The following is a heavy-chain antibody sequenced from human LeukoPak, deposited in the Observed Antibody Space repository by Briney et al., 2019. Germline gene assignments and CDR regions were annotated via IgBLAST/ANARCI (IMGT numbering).Heavy chain of an antibody. CDR2: IYPGDSDT. D-gene: IGHD3-22*01. V-gene: IGHV5-51*01. CDR3: ARLKDRYHYYDSSPNAFDI. CDR1: GYSFTSYW. Sequence: GESLKISCKGSGYSFTSYWIGWVRQMPGKGLEWMGIIYPGDSDTRYSPSFQGQVTISADKSISTAYLQWSSLKASDTAMYYCARLKDRYHYYDSSPNAFDIWGQGTMVTVSS. J-gene: IGHJ3*02.